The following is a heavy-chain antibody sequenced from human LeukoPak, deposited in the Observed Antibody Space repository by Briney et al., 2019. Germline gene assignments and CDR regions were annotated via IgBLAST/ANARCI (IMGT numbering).Heavy chain of an antibody. D-gene: IGHD3-10*01. Sequence: GGSLRLSCAASGFTFNYYWLTWVRQAPGKGLEWVANIQQDGSEKYYVDAVKGRFIISRDNAKNSLYLQMNSLRAEDTAVYYCARVRKLRTRGVMDPLDYWGQGTLVTVSS. CDR2: IQQDGSEK. CDR1: GFTFNYYW. J-gene: IGHJ4*02. CDR3: ARVRKLRTRGVMDPLDY. V-gene: IGHV3-7*01.